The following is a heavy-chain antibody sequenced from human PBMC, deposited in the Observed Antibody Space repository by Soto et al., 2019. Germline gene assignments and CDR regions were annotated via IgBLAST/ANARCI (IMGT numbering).Heavy chain of an antibody. D-gene: IGHD3-3*01. CDR1: GGSFSGYY. CDR3: ARGNYDPEDYYYYGMDV. V-gene: IGHV4-34*01. CDR2: INHSGST. Sequence: KPSETLSLTCAVYGGSFSGYYWSWIRQSPGKGLEWIGEINHSGSTNYNPSPKSRVTMSVDTSKNQFSLKLSSVTAADTAVYYCARGNYDPEDYYYYGMDVWGQGTTVTVSS. J-gene: IGHJ6*02.